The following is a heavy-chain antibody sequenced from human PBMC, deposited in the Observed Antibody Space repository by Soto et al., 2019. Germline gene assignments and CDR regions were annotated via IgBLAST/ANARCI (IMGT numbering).Heavy chain of an antibody. J-gene: IGHJ1*01. D-gene: IGHD3-9*01. Sequence: GASVKVSCKASGYTFTSYDINWVRQATGQGLEWMGWMNPNSGNTGYAQKFQGRVTMTRNTSISTAYMELSSLRSEDTAVYYCARDDILTGSPFQHWGQGTLVTVSS. CDR3: ARDDILTGSPFQH. CDR2: MNPNSGNT. V-gene: IGHV1-8*01. CDR1: GYTFTSYD.